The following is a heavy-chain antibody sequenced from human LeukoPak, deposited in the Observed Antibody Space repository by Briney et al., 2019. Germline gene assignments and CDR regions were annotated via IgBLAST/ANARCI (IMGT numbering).Heavy chain of an antibody. D-gene: IGHD3-10*01. Sequence: GGSLRLSCVASGFTFSSYAMHWVRQAPGEGLEWVAVISYDGTNKYYADSVKGRFTVSRDNSKNTLYLQMTSLRAEDTAVYYCARGGSGGYYPYYFDYWGQGNVVTVSS. V-gene: IGHV3-30-3*01. CDR1: GFTFSSYA. CDR2: ISYDGTNK. J-gene: IGHJ4*02. CDR3: ARGGSGGYYPYYFDY.